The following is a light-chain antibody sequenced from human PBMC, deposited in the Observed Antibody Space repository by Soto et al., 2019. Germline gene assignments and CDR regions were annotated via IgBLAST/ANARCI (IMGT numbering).Light chain of an antibody. Sequence: DIQMTQSPSTLSASVGDSVTITCRASQSISSWLAWYQQKPEKAPNLLIYKASSLESGVPSRFSATGSWTEFTLTISTLQPDDFATYYCQQYIRYPLTFGQGTRLEI. CDR2: KAS. V-gene: IGKV1-5*03. CDR3: QQYIRYPLT. CDR1: QSISSW. J-gene: IGKJ5*01.